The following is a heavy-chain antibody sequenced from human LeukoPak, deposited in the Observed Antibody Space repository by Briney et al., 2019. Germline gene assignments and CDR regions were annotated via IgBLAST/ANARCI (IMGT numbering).Heavy chain of an antibody. CDR3: ARHPMDSSGWHERGLFDY. CDR2: IYYSGST. J-gene: IGHJ4*02. Sequence: KSSETLSLTCTVSGGSISSYYWSWIRQPPGKGLEWIGYIYYSGSTNYNPSLKSRVTISVDTSKNQFSLKLSFVTAADTAVYYCARHPMDSSGWHERGLFDYWGQGTLVTVSS. V-gene: IGHV4-59*08. D-gene: IGHD6-19*01. CDR1: GGSISSYY.